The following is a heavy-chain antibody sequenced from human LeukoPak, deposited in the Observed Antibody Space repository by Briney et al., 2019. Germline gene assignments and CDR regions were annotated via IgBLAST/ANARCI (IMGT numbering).Heavy chain of an antibody. J-gene: IGHJ4*02. CDR3: AKYLYTSGSFYDY. Sequence: GGSLRLSCAASGFTFASYAMTWVRQAPGKGPEWVSAINSNGGSTCYADSVKGRFTISRDNSKNTLFLQMNSLRAEDTALYYCAKYLYTSGSFYDYWGQGTLVTVSS. D-gene: IGHD3-10*01. CDR1: GFTFASYA. V-gene: IGHV3-23*01. CDR2: INSNGGST.